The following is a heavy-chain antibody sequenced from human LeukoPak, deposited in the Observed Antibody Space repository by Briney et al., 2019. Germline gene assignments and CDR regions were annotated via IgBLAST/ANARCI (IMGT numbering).Heavy chain of an antibody. CDR1: GGTFSSYA. CDR3: ARADTYSLSDY. D-gene: IGHD4-11*01. Sequence: GASVKVSCKASGGTFSSYAISWVRQAPGQGLEWMGWMNPNSGNTGYAQKFQGRVTMTRNTSISTAYMELSSLRSEDTAVYYCARADTYSLSDYWGQGTLVTVSS. V-gene: IGHV1-8*02. CDR2: MNPNSGNT. J-gene: IGHJ4*02.